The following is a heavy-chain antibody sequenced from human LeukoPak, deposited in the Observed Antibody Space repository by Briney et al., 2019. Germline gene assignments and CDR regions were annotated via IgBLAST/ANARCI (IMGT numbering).Heavy chain of an antibody. CDR2: IYTSETT. V-gene: IGHV4-61*02. CDR3: ATDSSSSSGY. CDR1: AGSISSGSYC. J-gene: IGHJ4*02. Sequence: SATLSLTYTVSAGSISSGSYCSSWIPQPAGKGLEWIGRIYTSETTNYNPSLKRRVTISVDTTNNHFSLTRSSATPPHTAVYYCATDSSSSSGYWGQGTLVTVSS. D-gene: IGHD6-6*01.